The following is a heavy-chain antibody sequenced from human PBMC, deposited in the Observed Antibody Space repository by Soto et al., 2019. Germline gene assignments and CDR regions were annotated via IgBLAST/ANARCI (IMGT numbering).Heavy chain of an antibody. CDR1: GYSFTSYL. CDR3: ARVVVVTAISAFDI. J-gene: IGHJ3*02. Sequence: EGLKISFKGSGYSFTSYLISWVRQMPGKGLEWMGRIDPSDSYTNYSPSFQCHVTISADKSISTAYLQWSSLKASDTAMYYCARVVVVTAISAFDIWGQGTMVTVSS. V-gene: IGHV5-10-1*01. CDR2: IDPSDSYT. D-gene: IGHD2-21*02.